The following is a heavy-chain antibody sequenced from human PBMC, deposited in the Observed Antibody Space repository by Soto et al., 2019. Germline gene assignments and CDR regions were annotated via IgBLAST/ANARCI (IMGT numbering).Heavy chain of an antibody. Sequence: SETLSLTCAVYGGSFGGAYWRWSRQPPGNGLEWIGEINHSGSTNYNPSLKSRVTISVDTSKNQFSLKLSSVTAADTAVYYCARAAPRYCRGGSFDSGRDSWGQGTLVTVS. CDR3: ARAAPRYCRGGSFDSGRDS. J-gene: IGHJ4*02. CDR1: GGSFGGAY. CDR2: INHSGST. V-gene: IGHV4-34*01. D-gene: IGHD2-15*01.